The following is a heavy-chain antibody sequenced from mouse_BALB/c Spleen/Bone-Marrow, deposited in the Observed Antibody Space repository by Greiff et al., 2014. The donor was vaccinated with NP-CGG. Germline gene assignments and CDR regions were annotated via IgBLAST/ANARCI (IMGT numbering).Heavy chain of an antibody. J-gene: IGHJ3*01. V-gene: IGHV7-3*02. CDR1: GFTFTDNY. CDR3: ARDSDWFAY. Sequence: EVQLQESGGGLVQPGGSLRLSCATSGFTFTDNYMTWVRQPPGKALEWLGFIRNKANGYTTGYSASVKGRFTVSRDNSQSILYLQMNTLRAEDSATYYCARDSDWFAYWGQGTLVTVSA. CDR2: IRNKANGYTT.